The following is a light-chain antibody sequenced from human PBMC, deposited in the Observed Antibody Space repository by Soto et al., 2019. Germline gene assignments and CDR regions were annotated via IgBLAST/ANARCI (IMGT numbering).Light chain of an antibody. J-gene: IGKJ1*01. V-gene: IGKV3-15*01. Sequence: EIVIWLSPATLSVSAGEKITLSCRASQSVSSNFAWYQQKPVQAPRLLIYGASTRATGIPARFSGSGSGTEFTLTISSLRSEDFTVYYCQLYEIWSTTFGQGTNVDIK. CDR2: GAS. CDR1: QSVSSN. CDR3: QLYEIWSTT.